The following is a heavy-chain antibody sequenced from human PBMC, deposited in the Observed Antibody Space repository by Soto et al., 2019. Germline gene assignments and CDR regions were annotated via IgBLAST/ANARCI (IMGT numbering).Heavy chain of an antibody. CDR3: EKGKASGWYYFDY. CDR1: GFTFTNFA. V-gene: IGHV3-23*01. J-gene: IGHJ4*02. D-gene: IGHD6-19*01. Sequence: GGSLRLSCAASGFTFTNFAMSWVRQAPGRGLEWVSGISASGRDTYYADSVKDRFTVSRDNSKNTLYLQMNSLRAEDKAIYYCEKGKASGWYYFDYWGQGARVTVSS. CDR2: ISASGRDT.